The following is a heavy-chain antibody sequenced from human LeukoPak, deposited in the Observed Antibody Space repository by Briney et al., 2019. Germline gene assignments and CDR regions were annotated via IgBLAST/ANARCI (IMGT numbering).Heavy chain of an antibody. V-gene: IGHV3-30-3*01. CDR2: ISYDGSNK. Sequence: GXGLEGXAXISYDGSNKYYADSVKGRFTISRDNSKNTLYLQMNSLRAEDTAVYYCARGYQWLPESNWFDPWGQGTLVTVSS. CDR3: ARGYQWLPESNWFDP. D-gene: IGHD6-19*01. J-gene: IGHJ5*02.